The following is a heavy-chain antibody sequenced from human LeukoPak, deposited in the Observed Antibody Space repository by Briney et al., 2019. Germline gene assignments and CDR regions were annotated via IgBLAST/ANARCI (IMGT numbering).Heavy chain of an antibody. D-gene: IGHD3-22*01. Sequence: ASVKVSCKVSGYTLTELSMHWVRQAPGKGLEWMGGFDPEDGETIYAQKFQGRVTMTEDTSTSTAYLELRSLRSDDTAVYYCARSPAGHYGSSGYFPYYFDYWGQGTLVTASS. CDR3: ARSPAGHYGSSGYFPYYFDY. V-gene: IGHV1-24*01. CDR1: GYTLTELS. CDR2: FDPEDGET. J-gene: IGHJ4*02.